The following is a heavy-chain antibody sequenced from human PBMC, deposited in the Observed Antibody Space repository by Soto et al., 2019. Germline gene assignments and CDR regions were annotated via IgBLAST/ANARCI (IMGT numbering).Heavy chain of an antibody. J-gene: IGHJ3*02. CDR2: IVVGSGNT. Sequence: SVKVSCKASGFTFTSSAVQWVRQARGQRLEWIGWIVVGSGNTNYAQKFQERVTITRDMSTSTAYMELSSLRSEDTAVYYCAAVSRSYSDAFDIWGQGTMVIVSS. CDR1: GFTFTSSA. D-gene: IGHD1-26*01. V-gene: IGHV1-58*01. CDR3: AAVSRSYSDAFDI.